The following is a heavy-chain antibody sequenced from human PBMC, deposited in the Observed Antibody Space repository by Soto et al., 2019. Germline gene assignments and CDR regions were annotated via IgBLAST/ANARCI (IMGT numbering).Heavy chain of an antibody. V-gene: IGHV3-23*01. CDR2: ISVSGGST. J-gene: IGHJ4*02. CDR3: AKDGYSITRNKPLDY. Sequence: EVQLLESGGGLVQPGGSLRLSCAASRFTFSSYAMCWVRQAPGKGLEWVSSISVSGGSTYYADSVKGRFTISRYNYKITLYLQMSSLRDVDTAVYYCAKDGYSITRNKPLDYWGQGTLVTVSS. D-gene: IGHD2-2*01. CDR1: RFTFSSYA.